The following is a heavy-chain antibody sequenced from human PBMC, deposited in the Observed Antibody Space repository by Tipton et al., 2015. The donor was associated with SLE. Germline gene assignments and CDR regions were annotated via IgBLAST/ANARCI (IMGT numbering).Heavy chain of an antibody. D-gene: IGHD1-26*01. CDR2: ISWNSGSM. V-gene: IGHV3-9*01. J-gene: IGHJ4*02. CDR3: AKWGATTGFDY. Sequence: SLRLSCAASGFTFDDYAMHWVRQAPGKGLEWVSGISWNSGSMGYADSVKGRFTISRDNAKNSLYLQMNSLRAEDTALYYCAKWGATTGFDYWGQGTLVTVSS. CDR1: GFTFDDYA.